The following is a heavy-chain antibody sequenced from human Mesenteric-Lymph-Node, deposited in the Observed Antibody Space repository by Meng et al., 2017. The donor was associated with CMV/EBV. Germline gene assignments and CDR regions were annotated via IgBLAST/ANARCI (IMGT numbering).Heavy chain of an antibody. D-gene: IGHD3-3*01. CDR3: AHSQITIFGVVNPPHWFDP. V-gene: IGHV2-5*01. CDR1: GFSLSTTGVG. J-gene: IGHJ5*02. CDR2: IYWNDDK. Sequence: SGPTLVKPTQTLTLTCTFSGFSLSTTGVGVGWIRQPPGKALEWLAVIYWNDDKRYSPSLNSRLTITKDTSKNQVVLTMANMDPVDTATYYCAHSQITIFGVVNPPHWFDPWGQGTLVTVSS.